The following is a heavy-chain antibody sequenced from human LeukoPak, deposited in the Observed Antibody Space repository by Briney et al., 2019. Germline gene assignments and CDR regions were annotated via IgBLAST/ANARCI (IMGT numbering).Heavy chain of an antibody. CDR1: GYSFTSYW. V-gene: IGHV5-51*01. D-gene: IGHD3-22*01. J-gene: IGHJ3*02. CDR3: ATPRVGYYDSSGYYSGAFDI. CDR2: IYPGDSDT. Sequence: GESLKISCKGSGYSFTSYWIGWVRQMPGKGLEWMGVIYPGDSDTRYSPSFQGQVTISADKSISTAYLQWSSLKASDTAMYYCATPRVGYYDSSGYYSGAFDIWGQGTMVTVSS.